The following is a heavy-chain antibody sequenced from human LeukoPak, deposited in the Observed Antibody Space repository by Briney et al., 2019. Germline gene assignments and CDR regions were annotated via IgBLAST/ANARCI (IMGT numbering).Heavy chain of an antibody. CDR1: GGSISSYY. J-gene: IGHJ4*02. Sequence: SETLSLTRTVSGGSISSYYWSWVRQPPGKGLEWIGYIYYSGSTNYNPSLKSRVTMSVDTSKNQFSLKLSSVTAADTAVYYCVRGGIVGTAARIPLFDYWGQGTLVTVSS. CDR2: IYYSGST. V-gene: IGHV4-59*01. D-gene: IGHD1-26*01. CDR3: VRGGIVGTAARIPLFDY.